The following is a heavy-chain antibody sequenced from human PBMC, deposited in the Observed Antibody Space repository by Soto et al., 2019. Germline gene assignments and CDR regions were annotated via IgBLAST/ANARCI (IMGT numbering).Heavy chain of an antibody. CDR1: GFTFSSYA. CDR3: AILGSDDSSDGYYFDY. Sequence: GGSLRLSCAASGFTFSSYAMHWVRQAPGKGLEWVAVISYDGSNKYYADSVKGRFTISRDNSKNTLYLQMNSLRAEDTAVYYCAILGSDDSSDGYYFDYWGQGTLVTVSS. V-gene: IGHV3-30-3*01. CDR2: ISYDGSNK. D-gene: IGHD3-22*01. J-gene: IGHJ4*02.